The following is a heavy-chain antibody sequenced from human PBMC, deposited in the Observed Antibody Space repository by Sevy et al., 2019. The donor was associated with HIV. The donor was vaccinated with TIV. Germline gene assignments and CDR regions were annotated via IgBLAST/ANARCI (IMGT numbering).Heavy chain of an antibody. J-gene: IGHJ3*01. CDR3: ARHRSSGYYDDAFDL. D-gene: IGHD3-22*01. V-gene: IGHV5-51*01. CDR2: IYADESDI. CDR1: GYSFTSQW. Sequence: GESLKISCKGSGYSFTSQWIGWVRQMPGKGLEWVGIIYADESDIRYSPSFQGQVTISADKSIITAYLQWSSLKASDTAMYYCARHRSSGYYDDAFDLWGQGTMVTVSS.